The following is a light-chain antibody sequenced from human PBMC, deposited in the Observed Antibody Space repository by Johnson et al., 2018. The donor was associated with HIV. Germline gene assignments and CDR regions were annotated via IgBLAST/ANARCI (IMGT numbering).Light chain of an antibody. CDR3: GTWDSSLSAHYI. Sequence: QSVLTQPPSVSAAPGQKVTISCSGSSSNIGNNYVSWYQQLPGTATKLLIYENNKRPSGVPDRFSDYKSGTSATLGITGLQTGDEADYYCGTWDSSLSAHYIFGTGTKVTVL. J-gene: IGLJ1*01. V-gene: IGLV1-51*02. CDR2: ENN. CDR1: SSNIGNNY.